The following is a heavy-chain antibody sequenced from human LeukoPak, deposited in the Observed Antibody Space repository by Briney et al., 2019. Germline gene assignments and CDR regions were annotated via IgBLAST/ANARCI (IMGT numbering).Heavy chain of an antibody. V-gene: IGHV1-18*01. CDR2: ISAYHGKT. D-gene: IGHD3-22*01. CDR1: GYTFTSYD. Sequence: ASVKVSCKASGYTFTSYDINWVRQAPGQGLEWMGWISAYHGKTNYALKYQDRVTMTTDTSTSTAYMELRSLRSDDTAVYYCARVGTYYYDSSGYGAFDIWGQGTMVTVSS. J-gene: IGHJ3*02. CDR3: ARVGTYYYDSSGYGAFDI.